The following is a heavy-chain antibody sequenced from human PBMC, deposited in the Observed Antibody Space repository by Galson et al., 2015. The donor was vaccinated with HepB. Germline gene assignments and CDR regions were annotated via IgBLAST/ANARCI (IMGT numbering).Heavy chain of an antibody. CDR3: ASGETGIVGAIDY. J-gene: IGHJ4*02. CDR2: ISSSSSTI. Sequence: SLRLSCAASGFTFSSYSMNWVRQAPGKGLEWVSYISSSSSTIYYADSVKGRFTISRDNAKNSLYLQMNSLRDEDTAVYYCASGETGIVGAIDYWGQGTLVTVSS. D-gene: IGHD1-26*01. V-gene: IGHV3-48*02. CDR1: GFTFSSYS.